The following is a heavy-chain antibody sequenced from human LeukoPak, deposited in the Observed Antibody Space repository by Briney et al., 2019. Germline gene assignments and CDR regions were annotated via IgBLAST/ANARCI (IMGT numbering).Heavy chain of an antibody. J-gene: IGHJ3*02. D-gene: IGHD4-23*01. CDR3: ANEDGNSGDAFDI. CDR1: GFTFSNYA. CDR2: NSGSGGST. Sequence: GGSLRLSCAASGFTFSNYAMSWVRQAPGKGLEWVSGNSGSGGSTFYADSVKGRFTISRENSKKTLYLQMNSLRAEDTAIYYCANEDGNSGDAFDIWGQGTMVTVSS. V-gene: IGHV3-23*01.